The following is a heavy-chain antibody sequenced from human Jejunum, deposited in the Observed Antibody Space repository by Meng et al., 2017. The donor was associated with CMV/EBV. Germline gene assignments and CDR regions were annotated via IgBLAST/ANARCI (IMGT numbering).Heavy chain of an antibody. CDR1: FNFGTFW. D-gene: IGHD5-18*01. J-gene: IGHJ4*02. CDR3: ARALYSYGLGARFDF. Sequence: FNFGTFWMSWVRQAPGRGLEWVANIKDDGSGKYSVDTVKGRFTISRDNAKNSLSLQMNSLRAEDTAVYYCARALYSYGLGARFDFWGQGSLVTVSS. CDR2: IKDDGSGK. V-gene: IGHV3-7*01.